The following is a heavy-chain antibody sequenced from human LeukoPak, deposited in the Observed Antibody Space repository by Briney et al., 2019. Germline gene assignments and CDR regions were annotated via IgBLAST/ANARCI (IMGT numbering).Heavy chain of an antibody. CDR2: ISSDGSNK. Sequence: PCRSLRLTCAASGFTLSSAAMHWVRQPPAKGLDWVAVISSDGSNKYYADSVKGRLTISRDNSKDTLYLQMNSLRAEDTAVYYCAIDRWLSGWDPNFDSWGQGALVTVSS. CDR1: GFTLSSAA. V-gene: IGHV3-30-3*01. J-gene: IGHJ4*02. D-gene: IGHD6-19*01. CDR3: AIDRWLSGWDPNFDS.